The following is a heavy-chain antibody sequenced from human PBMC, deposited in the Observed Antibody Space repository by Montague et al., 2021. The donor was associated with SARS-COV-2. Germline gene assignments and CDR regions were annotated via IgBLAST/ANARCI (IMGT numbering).Heavy chain of an antibody. J-gene: IGHJ6*02. Sequence: SLRLSCAASGFDFNTYAMSWVRQAPGAELDWVSALTADFTPHYADSVKGRFTVSRDNPKNTLYPQMNSLRVEDTAVYYCAKGGYCSSISCHGIYEYGMDVWGQGTTVTVSS. CDR3: AKGGYCSSISCHGIYEYGMDV. V-gene: IGHV3-23*01. CDR1: GFDFNTYA. CDR2: LTADFTP. D-gene: IGHD2-2*01.